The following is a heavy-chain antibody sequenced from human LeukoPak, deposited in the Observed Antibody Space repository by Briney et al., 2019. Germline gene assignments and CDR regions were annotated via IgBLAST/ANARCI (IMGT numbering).Heavy chain of an antibody. D-gene: IGHD3-22*01. CDR1: GLTFSSYG. CDR2: IRYDGSNK. CDR3: AKDPGPTYYYDSSGYFHY. V-gene: IGHV3-30*02. Sequence: PGGSLRLSCAASGLTFSSYGMHWVRQAPGKGLEWVAFIRYDGSNKYYADSVKGRFTISRDNSKNTLYLQMNSLRAEDTAVYYCAKDPGPTYYYDSSGYFHYWGQGTLVTVSS. J-gene: IGHJ4*02.